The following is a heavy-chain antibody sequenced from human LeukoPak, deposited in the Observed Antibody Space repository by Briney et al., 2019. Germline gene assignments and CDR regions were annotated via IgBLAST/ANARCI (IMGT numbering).Heavy chain of an antibody. Sequence: PSETLSLTCTVSGGSISSSGKYGAWIRQPPGKGLEWIGSIYYSGSTYYNPSLKSRVTISVDTSKNQFSLKLSSVTTADTAVYYCARVSACLRPCIAAAYNWFDPWGQGTLVTVSS. CDR2: IYYSGST. J-gene: IGHJ5*02. V-gene: IGHV4-39*07. CDR1: GGSISSSGKY. D-gene: IGHD6-13*01. CDR3: ARVSACLRPCIAAAYNWFDP.